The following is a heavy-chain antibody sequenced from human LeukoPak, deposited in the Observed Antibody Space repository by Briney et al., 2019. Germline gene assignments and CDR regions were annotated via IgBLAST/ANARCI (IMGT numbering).Heavy chain of an antibody. D-gene: IGHD2-15*01. CDR3: ARGGGFCSGGTCFNFDY. Sequence: GGSLRLSCAASGFTFSSYEMNWVRQAPGKGLEWVSYISRTGSTIYYADSVKGRFTISRDNDKNSLYVQMNSLRDEDTAVYYCARGGGFCSGGTCFNFDYWGQGSLVTVSS. CDR2: ISRTGSTI. CDR1: GFTFSSYE. J-gene: IGHJ4*02. V-gene: IGHV3-48*03.